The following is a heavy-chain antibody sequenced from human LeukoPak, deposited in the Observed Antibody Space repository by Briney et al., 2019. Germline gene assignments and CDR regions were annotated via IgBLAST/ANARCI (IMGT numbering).Heavy chain of an antibody. CDR3: ARGWECSGGSCRYYFDY. J-gene: IGHJ4*02. Sequence: GGSLRLSCAASGFTFSSYGMHWVRQAPGKGLEWVAVVWYDGSNKYYADSVKGRFTISRDNSKNTLYLQMNSLRAEDTAVYYCARGWECSGGSCRYYFDYWGQGTLVTVSS. V-gene: IGHV3-33*01. CDR1: GFTFSSYG. CDR2: VWYDGSNK. D-gene: IGHD2-15*01.